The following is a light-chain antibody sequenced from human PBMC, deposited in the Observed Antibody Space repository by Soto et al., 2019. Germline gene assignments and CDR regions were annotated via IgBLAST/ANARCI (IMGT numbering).Light chain of an antibody. CDR2: GAS. CDR3: QQYGSSFRT. J-gene: IGKJ2*01. CDR1: QSVSSSY. V-gene: IGKV3-20*01. Sequence: EIVLTQSPGTLSLSPGERATLSCRASQSVSSSYLAWYQQKPGQAPRLLIYGASSSATGIPDRFSGSGSGTDFTLTISRLEPEDFAVYYCQQYGSSFRTFGQGTKLEIK.